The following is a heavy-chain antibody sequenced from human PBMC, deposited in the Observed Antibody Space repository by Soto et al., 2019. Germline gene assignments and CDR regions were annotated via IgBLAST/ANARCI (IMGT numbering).Heavy chain of an antibody. CDR2: IYTSGST. V-gene: IGHV3-66*01. D-gene: IGHD3-10*01. CDR3: ARGDGALDV. CDR1: GFIVSSNY. Sequence: EVQLVESGGGLVQPGGSLRLSCAASGFIVSSNYMSWVRQAPGKGLEWVSVIYTSGSTYYTDSVKGRFTISRDNSKNIVYLQMNSLRAEDTAVYYCARGDGALDVWGQGTLVTVS. J-gene: IGHJ3*01.